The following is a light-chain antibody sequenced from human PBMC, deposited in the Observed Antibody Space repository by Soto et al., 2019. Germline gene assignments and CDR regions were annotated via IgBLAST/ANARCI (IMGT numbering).Light chain of an antibody. V-gene: IGKV1D-12*01. CDR1: KDISTS. Sequence: HVTQSPSSVSASVGDRVTITCQTSKDISTSVAWYQQKPGKAPNLLIYSASALHRGVPSRFSGSGSGADFTLTVSSLQPEDSATYYCQQADSCPWTFGQGTKVDIK. CDR2: SAS. CDR3: QQADSCPWT. J-gene: IGKJ1*01.